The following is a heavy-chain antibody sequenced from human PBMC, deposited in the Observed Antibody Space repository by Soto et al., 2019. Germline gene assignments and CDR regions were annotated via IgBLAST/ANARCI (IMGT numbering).Heavy chain of an antibody. CDR3: ASRWRVDAFDI. CDR1: GFTVSSSY. Sequence: EVQLVESGGGLVQPGGSLRLSCAASGFTVSSSYMSYVRQAPGKGLEWVSVIYSGGSTFYADSVKGRFTISRHNSNNTLYLQMNSLRADDTAVYYCASRWRVDAFDIWGQGTMVTVSS. CDR2: IYSGGST. J-gene: IGHJ3*02. D-gene: IGHD3-3*01. V-gene: IGHV3-53*04.